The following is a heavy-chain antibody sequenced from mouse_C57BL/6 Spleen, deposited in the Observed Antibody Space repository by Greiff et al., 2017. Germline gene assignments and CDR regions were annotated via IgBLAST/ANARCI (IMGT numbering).Heavy chain of an antibody. J-gene: IGHJ3*01. Sequence: QVQLKQPGAELVRPGTSVKLSCKASGYTFTSYWMHWVKQRPGQGLEWIGVIDPSDSYTNYNQKFKGKATLTVDTSSSTAYMQLSSLTSEDSAVYYCASYGSKAYWGQGTLVTVSA. CDR2: IDPSDSYT. CDR1: GYTFTSYW. V-gene: IGHV1-59*01. D-gene: IGHD1-1*01. CDR3: ASYGSKAY.